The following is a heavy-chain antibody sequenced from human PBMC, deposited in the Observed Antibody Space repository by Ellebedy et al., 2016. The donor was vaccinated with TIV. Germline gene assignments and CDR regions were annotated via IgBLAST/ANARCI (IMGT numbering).Heavy chain of an antibody. V-gene: IGHV1-2*02. J-gene: IGHJ5*01. CDR1: GYTFTGYY. CDR3: ARPPRGQTLGNDWFDF. D-gene: IGHD1-1*01. Sequence: AASVKVSCKASGYTFTGYYMYWVRQAPGQGLEWMGWINPETGDTTYAQEFRGRVTMTTDTPITTAYMELTRLTSDDTAVYYCARPPRGQTLGNDWFDFWGQGTLVTVSS. CDR2: INPETGDT.